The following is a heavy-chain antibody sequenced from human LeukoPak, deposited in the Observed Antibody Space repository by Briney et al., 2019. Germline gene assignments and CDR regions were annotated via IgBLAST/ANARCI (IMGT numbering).Heavy chain of an antibody. D-gene: IGHD5-18*01. V-gene: IGHV4-38-2*01. J-gene: IGHJ4*02. CDR1: GYSISSGYY. CDR2: IYHSGST. Sequence: SETLSLTCAVSGYSISSGYYWGWIRQPPGKGLEWIGSIYHSGSTYYNPSLKSRVTISVDTSKNQFSLKLSFVTAADTAVYYCARRDGYSSYYFDYWGQGTLVTVSS. CDR3: ARRDGYSSYYFDY.